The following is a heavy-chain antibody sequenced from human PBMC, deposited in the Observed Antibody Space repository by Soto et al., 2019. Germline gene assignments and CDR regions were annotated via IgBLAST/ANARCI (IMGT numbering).Heavy chain of an antibody. Sequence: GGSLRLSCAASGFTFRNYGIYWVRQAPGKGLEWVAVIWYDGNTKYYADSVKGRFTISRDNSKNMLYLQMNSLRAEDTAVYYCARDLSGSGSYYSKDYYYYGMDVWGQGTTVTV. CDR1: GFTFRNYG. CDR3: ARDLSGSGSYYSKDYYYYGMDV. V-gene: IGHV3-33*01. D-gene: IGHD3-10*01. CDR2: IWYDGNTK. J-gene: IGHJ6*02.